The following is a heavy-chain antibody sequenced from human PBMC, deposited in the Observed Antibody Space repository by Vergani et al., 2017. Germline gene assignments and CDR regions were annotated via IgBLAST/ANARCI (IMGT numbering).Heavy chain of an antibody. D-gene: IGHD6-13*01. CDR3: ARDGLPIAAAGTSLYYYYYGMDV. V-gene: IGHV3-33*01. J-gene: IGHJ6*02. CDR1: GFIFSSYG. Sequence: VQLLESGGGVVQPGRSLRLSCAASGFIFSSYGMHWVRQAPGKGLEWVAVIWYDGSNKYYADSVKGRFTISRDNSKNTLYLQMNSLRAEDTAVYYCARDGLPIAAAGTSLYYYYYGMDVWGQGTTVTVSS. CDR2: IWYDGSNK.